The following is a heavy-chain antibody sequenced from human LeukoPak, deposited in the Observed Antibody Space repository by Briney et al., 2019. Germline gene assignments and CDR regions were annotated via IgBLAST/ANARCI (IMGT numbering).Heavy chain of an antibody. CDR2: IWYDGSNK. J-gene: IGHJ4*02. CDR1: GFTFSNYG. D-gene: IGHD6-13*01. CDR3: ARDLTQLALFDY. V-gene: IGHV3-33*01. Sequence: GGSLRLSCAASGFTFSNYGMHWVRQAPGKGLEWVAIIWYDGSNKYYADSVKGRFTLSRDNSKNTLFLQRSRLRPEDTAVYFCARDLTQLALFDYWGQGTLVTVSS.